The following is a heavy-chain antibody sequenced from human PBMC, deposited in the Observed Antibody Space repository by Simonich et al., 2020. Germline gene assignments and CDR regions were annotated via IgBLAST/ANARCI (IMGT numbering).Heavy chain of an antibody. D-gene: IGHD3-16*01. CDR2: TNHSGST. Sequence: QVQLQQWGAGLLKPSETLSLTCAVYGGSFSGYYWSWIRQPPGKGLEGIGETNHSGSTNYNPALKSRVTISVDTSKNQFSLKLSSVTAADTAVYYCARPLGIVWAFDIWGQGTMVTVSS. CDR3: ARPLGIVWAFDI. J-gene: IGHJ3*02. V-gene: IGHV4-34*01. CDR1: GGSFSGYY.